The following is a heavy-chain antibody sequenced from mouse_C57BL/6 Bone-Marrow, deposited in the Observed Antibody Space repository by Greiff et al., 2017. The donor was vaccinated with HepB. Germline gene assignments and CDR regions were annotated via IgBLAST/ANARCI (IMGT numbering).Heavy chain of an antibody. CDR2: SRNKANDYTT. CDR1: GFTFSDFY. CDR3: ARDASYAMDY. Sequence: EVQGVDSGGGLVQSGRSLRLSCATSGFTFSDFYMEWVRQAPGKGLEWIAASRNKANDYTTEYSASVKGRFIVSRDTSQSILYLQMNALRAEDTAIYYCARDASYAMDYWGQGTSVTVSS. J-gene: IGHJ4*01. V-gene: IGHV7-1*01.